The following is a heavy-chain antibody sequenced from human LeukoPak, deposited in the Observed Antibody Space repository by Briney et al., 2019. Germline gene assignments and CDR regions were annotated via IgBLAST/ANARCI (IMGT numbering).Heavy chain of an antibody. CDR1: GGTFGSYA. V-gene: IGHV1-69*13. Sequence: SVKVSCKASGGTFGSYAINWVRQAPGQGLGWMGGIIPVFAIANYAQKFQGRVTITADESTSTAYMELSSLRSEDTAVYYCARCGGGTTCPSYYYFYMDVWGKGTTVTISS. CDR3: ARCGGGTTCPSYYYFYMDV. CDR2: IIPVFAIA. J-gene: IGHJ6*03. D-gene: IGHD2-15*01.